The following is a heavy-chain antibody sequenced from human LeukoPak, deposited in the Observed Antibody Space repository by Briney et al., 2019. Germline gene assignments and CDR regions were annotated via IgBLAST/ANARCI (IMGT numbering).Heavy chain of an antibody. J-gene: IGHJ4*02. Sequence: NXRCGETNYAQKLQGRGTMTSDTSTSKVYMEMSSMRSEDTAVYYCARECCGGWYAHRGIDLDYWGQGTLVSVS. V-gene: IGHV1-46*04. CDR2: NXRCGET. CDR3: ARECCGGWYAHRGIDLDY. D-gene: IGHD6-19*01.